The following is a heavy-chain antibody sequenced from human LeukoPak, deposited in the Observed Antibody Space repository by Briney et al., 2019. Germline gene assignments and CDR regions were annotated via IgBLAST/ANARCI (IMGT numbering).Heavy chain of an antibody. V-gene: IGHV4-59*11. CDR1: GGSISSHY. CDR3: AASRIGENYYYMDV. D-gene: IGHD3-10*01. Sequence: PSETLSLTCTVSGGSISSHYWSWIRQPPGKGLEWIGYIYYSGSTNYNPSLKSRVTISVDTSKNQFSLKLSSVTAADTAVCYCAASRIGENYYYMDVWGKGTTVTVSS. CDR2: IYYSGST. J-gene: IGHJ6*03.